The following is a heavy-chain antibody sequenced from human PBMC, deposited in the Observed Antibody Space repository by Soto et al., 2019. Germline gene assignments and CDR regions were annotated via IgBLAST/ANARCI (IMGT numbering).Heavy chain of an antibody. J-gene: IGHJ6*02. D-gene: IGHD6-13*01. CDR1: GYSFTSYW. CDR3: ARHHGSPGSYFGMDV. CDR2: IYPGDSDT. V-gene: IGHV5-51*01. Sequence: GESLKISCKGSGYSFTSYWINWVRHMPGKGLEWMGIIYPGDSDTRYSPSFQGQVTISADKPINTAYLQWRSLKASGTAVYYCARHHGSPGSYFGMDVWGQGTTVTVSS.